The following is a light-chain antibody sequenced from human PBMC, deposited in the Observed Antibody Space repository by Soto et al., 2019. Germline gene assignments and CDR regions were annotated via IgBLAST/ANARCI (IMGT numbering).Light chain of an antibody. Sequence: EIVMTQSPATLSVSPGERATLSCRASESVSRNLAWYQQKPGQAPRLLIYGASIRDTDIPVRFSGSGSGTDFTLTISSLQSEDFAVYYCQQYNNWPPWTFGQGTKVEVK. CDR1: ESVSRN. CDR3: QQYNNWPPWT. V-gene: IGKV3-15*01. CDR2: GAS. J-gene: IGKJ1*01.